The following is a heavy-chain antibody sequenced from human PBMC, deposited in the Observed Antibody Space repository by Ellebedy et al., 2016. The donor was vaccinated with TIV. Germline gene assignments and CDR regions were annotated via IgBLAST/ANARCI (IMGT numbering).Heavy chain of an antibody. CDR3: ARHVRLWIPIAVAGTVDY. D-gene: IGHD6-19*01. J-gene: IGHJ4*02. V-gene: IGHV4-34*01. Sequence: SETLSLTCAVYGGSFSDYFWSWIRQPPGKGLEWIGEINHSGSTNYNPSLKNRVTISVDTSKNQFSLKLSSVTAADTAVYYCARHVRLWIPIAVAGTVDYWGQGTLVTVSS. CDR2: INHSGST. CDR1: GGSFSDYF.